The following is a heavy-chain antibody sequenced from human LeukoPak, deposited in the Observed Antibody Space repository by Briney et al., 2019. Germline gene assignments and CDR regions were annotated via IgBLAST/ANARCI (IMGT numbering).Heavy chain of an antibody. CDR3: ARDHIAVSSFDQ. Sequence: SETLSLTCAVYGGSFSGYYWSWIRQPPGKGLEWIGEINHSGSTNYNPSLKSRVTISVDTSKNQFSLKLTSVTAADTAVYYCARDHIAVSSFDQWGQGTLVTVSS. J-gene: IGHJ4*02. CDR1: GGSFSGYY. D-gene: IGHD6-19*01. V-gene: IGHV4-34*01. CDR2: INHSGST.